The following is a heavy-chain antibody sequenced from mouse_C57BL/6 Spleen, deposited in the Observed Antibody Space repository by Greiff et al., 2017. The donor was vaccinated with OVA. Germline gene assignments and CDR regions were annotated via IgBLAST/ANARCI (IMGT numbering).Heavy chain of an antibody. Sequence: EVKLQESGPGLVKPSQSLSLTCSVTGYSITSGYYWNWIRQFPGNKLEWMGYISYDGSNNYNPSLKNRISITRDTSKNQFFLKLNSVTTEDTATYYCARLLPYFDYWGQGTTLTVSS. CDR3: ARLLPYFDY. V-gene: IGHV3-6*01. CDR1: GYSITSGYY. D-gene: IGHD1-1*01. CDR2: ISYDGSN. J-gene: IGHJ2*01.